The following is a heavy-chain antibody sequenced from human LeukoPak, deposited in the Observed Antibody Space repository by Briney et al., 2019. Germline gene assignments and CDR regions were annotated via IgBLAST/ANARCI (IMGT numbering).Heavy chain of an antibody. V-gene: IGHV4-34*01. CDR3: ARDRSYGFFDY. CDR1: GGSFSGYY. D-gene: IGHD5-18*01. Sequence: PSETLSLTCAVYGGSFSGYYWSWIRQPPGKGLEWIGEINHSGSTNHNPSLKSRVTISVDTSKNQFSLKLSSVTAADTAVYYCARDRSYGFFDYWGQGTLVTVSS. J-gene: IGHJ4*02. CDR2: INHSGST.